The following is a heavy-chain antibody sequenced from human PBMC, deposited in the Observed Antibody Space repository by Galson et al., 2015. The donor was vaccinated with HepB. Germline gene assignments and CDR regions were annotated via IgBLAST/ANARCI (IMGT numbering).Heavy chain of an antibody. V-gene: IGHV3-23*01. J-gene: IGHJ4*02. Sequence: SLRLSCAASGFTFTTYALSWVRQAPGKGLEWVSTISGSGGTTYYADSVKGRFTISRDSSKNMLYLQMNSLRAEDTAVYYCAKRAEKGYYSGSGSSNPFDYWGQGTLVTVSS. CDR1: GFTFTTYA. CDR3: AKRAEKGYYSGSGSSNPFDY. CDR2: ISGSGGTT. D-gene: IGHD3-10*01.